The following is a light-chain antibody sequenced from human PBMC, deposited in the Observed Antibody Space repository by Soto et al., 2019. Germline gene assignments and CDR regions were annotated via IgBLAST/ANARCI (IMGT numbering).Light chain of an antibody. J-gene: IGKJ1*01. Sequence: EIVMTQSPGTRSLSPGERATLSCRAGQGVTTNFAWYQQKSGQSPMLLIYDVSIRATGVPARFIGTGSETDFTLPIRGMKSEDSAVYYCQQYSSLWTFGQGTKV. CDR2: DVS. V-gene: IGKV3-15*01. CDR3: QQYSSLWT. CDR1: QGVTTN.